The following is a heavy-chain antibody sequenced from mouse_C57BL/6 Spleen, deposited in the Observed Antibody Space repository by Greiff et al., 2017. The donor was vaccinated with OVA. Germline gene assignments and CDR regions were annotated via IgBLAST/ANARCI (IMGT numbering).Heavy chain of an antibody. CDR1: GYTFTSYW. CDR3: ARSTPAWFAY. CDR2: IDPNSGGT. Sequence: QVQLKQPGAELVKPGASVKLSCKASGYTFTSYWMHWVKQRPGRGLEWIGRIDPNSGGTKYNEKFKSKATLTVDKPSSTAYMQLSSLTSEDSAVYYGARSTPAWFAYWGQGTLVTVSA. J-gene: IGHJ3*01. V-gene: IGHV1-72*01.